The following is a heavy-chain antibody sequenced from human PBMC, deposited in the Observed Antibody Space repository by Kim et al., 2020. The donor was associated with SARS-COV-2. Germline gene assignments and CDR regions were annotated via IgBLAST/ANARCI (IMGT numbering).Heavy chain of an antibody. J-gene: IGHJ4*02. CDR1: GLDFVGSA. D-gene: IGHD5-12*01. V-gene: IGHV3-48*02. CDR3: AKVGSAIDS. Sequence: GGSLRLSCEASGLDFVGSAMTWVRQAPGKGLEWVAYISRGSTDIYYADSVRGRFTISRDDAKNSLNLQMNSLSDEDTAVYFCAKVGSAIDSCGQGTLVTV. CDR2: ISRGSTDI.